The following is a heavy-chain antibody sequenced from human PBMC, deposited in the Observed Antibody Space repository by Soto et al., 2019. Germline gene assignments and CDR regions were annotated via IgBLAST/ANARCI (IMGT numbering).Heavy chain of an antibody. CDR3: AKVLIDSDGYNYGAFDI. Sequence: EVQLVESGGGLVQPGRSLRLSCAASGFTFDDYAMHWVRQAPGKGLEWVSGISWNSGSIGYADSVKGRFTISRDNAKNSLYLQMNSLRAEDTALYYCAKVLIDSDGYNYGAFDIWGQGTMVTVSS. D-gene: IGHD5-12*01. V-gene: IGHV3-9*01. J-gene: IGHJ3*02. CDR1: GFTFDDYA. CDR2: ISWNSGSI.